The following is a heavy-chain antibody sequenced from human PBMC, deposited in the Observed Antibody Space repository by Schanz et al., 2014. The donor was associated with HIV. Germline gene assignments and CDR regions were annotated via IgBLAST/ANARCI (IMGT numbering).Heavy chain of an antibody. J-gene: IGHJ4*02. CDR2: ISADGSSA. CDR1: RVTYRTYW. CDR3: AKDAARIYYDILTGPFDS. Sequence: LVESGGGLVQPGGSLRLSCAASRVTYRTYWMYWFRQAPGKGLMWVSRISADGSSAYYADSVKGRFTISRDNAKNSLYLQMNSLRGEDTALYYCAKDAARIYYDILTGPFDSWGQGTLVTVSS. V-gene: IGHV3-74*01. D-gene: IGHD3-9*01.